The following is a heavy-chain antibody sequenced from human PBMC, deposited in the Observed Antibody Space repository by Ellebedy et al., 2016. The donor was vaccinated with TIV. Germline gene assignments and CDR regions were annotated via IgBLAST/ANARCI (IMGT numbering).Heavy chain of an antibody. CDR3: ARDGAYGDYAPGQYGLDV. J-gene: IGHJ6*02. CDR2: INQGGSER. V-gene: IGHV3-7*03. Sequence: ETLSLTCTASGFSFRSYWMSWVRQAPGKGLEWVANINQGGSERHYVDSVKGRFTISRDNAKNSLYLQMNSLRVEDTAVYYCARDGAYGDYAPGQYGLDVWGQGTTVIVS. CDR1: GFSFRSYW. D-gene: IGHD4-17*01.